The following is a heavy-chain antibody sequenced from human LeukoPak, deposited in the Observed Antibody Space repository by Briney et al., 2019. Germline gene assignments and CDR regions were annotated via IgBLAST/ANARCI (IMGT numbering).Heavy chain of an antibody. D-gene: IGHD3-9*01. CDR1: GGSISSYH. V-gene: IGHV4-59*01. CDR3: AREGISYYGILTGYHYGMDV. Sequence: SETLSLTCTGSGGSISSYHWSWIRQPPGKGQEAIGYIYYSGSTNYNPSLKSQVTISVDTSKNQFSLKLSSVTAADTAVYYCAREGISYYGILTGYHYGMDVWGQGTTVTVSS. J-gene: IGHJ6*02. CDR2: IYYSGST.